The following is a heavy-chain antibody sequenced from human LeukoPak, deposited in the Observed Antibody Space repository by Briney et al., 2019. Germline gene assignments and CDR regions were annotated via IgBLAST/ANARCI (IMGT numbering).Heavy chain of an antibody. CDR2: ISGSGGST. Sequence: GGSLRLPCAASGFTFSGYAMSWVRQAPGKGLEWVSAISGSGGSTYYADSVKGRFTISRDNSKNTLYLQMNSPRAEDTAVYYCAKDAEIPYYGSGRAYYMDVWGKGTTVTVSS. CDR1: GFTFSGYA. V-gene: IGHV3-23*01. D-gene: IGHD3-10*01. CDR3: AKDAEIPYYGSGRAYYMDV. J-gene: IGHJ6*03.